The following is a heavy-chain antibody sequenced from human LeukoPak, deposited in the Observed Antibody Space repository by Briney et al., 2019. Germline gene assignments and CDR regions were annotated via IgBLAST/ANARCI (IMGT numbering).Heavy chain of an antibody. CDR3: ARDRVYYDILTGYYLRGAYLDY. CDR2: INAGNGNT. J-gene: IGHJ4*02. V-gene: IGHV1-3*01. CDR1: EYTFTSYA. D-gene: IGHD3-9*01. Sequence: ASVKVSCKASEYTFTSYAMHWVRQAPGQRLEWMGWINAGNGNTKYSQKFQGRVTITRDTSASTAYMELSSLRSEDTAVYYCARDRVYYDILTGYYLRGAYLDYWGQGTLVTVSS.